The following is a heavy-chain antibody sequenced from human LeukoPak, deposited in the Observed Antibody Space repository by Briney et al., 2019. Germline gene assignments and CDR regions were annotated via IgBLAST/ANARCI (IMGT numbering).Heavy chain of an antibody. Sequence: PSETLSLTCAVYGGSFSGYYWSWIRQPPGKGLEWIGEINHSGSTNYNPSLKSRVTISVDTSKNQFSLKLSSVTAADTAVYYCARFRDSSETSEPTNDAFDIWGQGTMVTVSS. CDR1: GGSFSGYY. V-gene: IGHV4-34*01. J-gene: IGHJ3*02. CDR3: ARFRDSSETSEPTNDAFDI. D-gene: IGHD3-22*01. CDR2: INHSGST.